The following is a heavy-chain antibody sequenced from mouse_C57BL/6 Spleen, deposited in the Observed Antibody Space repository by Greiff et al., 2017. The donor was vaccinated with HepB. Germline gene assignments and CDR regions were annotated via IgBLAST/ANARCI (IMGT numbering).Heavy chain of an antibody. CDR2: IYPGDGDT. D-gene: IGHD1-1*01. J-gene: IGHJ2*01. CDR1: GYAFSSSW. CDR3: ARPLDYYGSSLFDY. Sequence: VKLMESGPELVKPGASVKISCKASGYAFSSSWMNWVKQRPGKGLEWIGRIYPGDGDTNYNGKFKGKATLTADKSSSTAYMQLSSLTSEDSAVYFCARPLDYYGSSLFDYWGQGTTLTVSS. V-gene: IGHV1-82*01.